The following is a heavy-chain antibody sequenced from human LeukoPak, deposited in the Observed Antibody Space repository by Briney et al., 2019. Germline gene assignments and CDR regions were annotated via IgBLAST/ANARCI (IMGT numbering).Heavy chain of an antibody. V-gene: IGHV4-34*01. CDR2: INHSGST. D-gene: IGHD1-20*01. CDR3: ARGVNNWNVDVFDI. J-gene: IGHJ3*02. Sequence: SETLSLTCAVYGGSFSGFYWSWIRHVPGKGLEWIGEINHSGSTNYNPSLKSRVTVSVDTSKNQFSLKLSSVTAADTAVYYCARGVNNWNVDVFDIWGQGTMVTVSS. CDR1: GGSFSGFY.